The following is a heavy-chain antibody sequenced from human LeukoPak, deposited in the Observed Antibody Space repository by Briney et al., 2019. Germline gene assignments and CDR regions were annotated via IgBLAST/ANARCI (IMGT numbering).Heavy chain of an antibody. CDR2: IYHSGST. CDR1: GGSISSSNW. V-gene: IGHV4-4*02. Sequence: SETLSLTCAVSGGSISSSNWWSWVRQPPGKGLEWIGEIYHSGSTNYNPSLKSRVTISVDKSKNQFSLKLSSVTAADTAVYYCARSLRYYDILTGYSPGGWFDPWGQGTLVTVSS. J-gene: IGHJ5*02. D-gene: IGHD3-9*01. CDR3: ARSLRYYDILTGYSPGGWFDP.